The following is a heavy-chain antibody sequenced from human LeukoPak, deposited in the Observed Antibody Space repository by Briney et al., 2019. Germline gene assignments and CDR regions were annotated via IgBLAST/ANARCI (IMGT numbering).Heavy chain of an antibody. CDR3: ARDRLVGIEANYYGMDV. J-gene: IGHJ6*02. V-gene: IGHV1-2*02. CDR2: INPNSGGT. CDR1: GYTFTGYY. Sequence: ASVKVSCKASGYTFTGYYMHWVRQAPGQGLEWMGWINPNSGGTNYAQKFQGRVTMTRDTSISTAYMELSRLRSDDTAVYYRARDRLVGIEANYYGMDVWGQGTTVTVSS. D-gene: IGHD2-15*01.